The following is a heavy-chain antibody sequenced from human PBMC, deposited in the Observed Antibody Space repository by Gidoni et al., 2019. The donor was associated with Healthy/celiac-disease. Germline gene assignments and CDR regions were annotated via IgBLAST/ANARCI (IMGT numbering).Heavy chain of an antibody. CDR3: AREEGDYGGMAYYYYGMDV. CDR1: GFTFRSYE. J-gene: IGHJ6*02. Sequence: EVQLVESGGGLVQPGGSLRLSCAASGFTFRSYEMNWVRQAPGKGLEWVSYISSSGSTIYYADSVKGRFTISRDNAKNSLYLQMNSLRAEDTAVYYCAREEGDYGGMAYYYYGMDVWGQGTTVTVSS. D-gene: IGHD4-17*01. V-gene: IGHV3-48*03. CDR2: ISSSGSTI.